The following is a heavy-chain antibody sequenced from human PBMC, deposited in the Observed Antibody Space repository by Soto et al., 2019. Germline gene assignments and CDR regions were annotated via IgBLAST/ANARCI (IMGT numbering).Heavy chain of an antibody. Sequence: QVQLVQSGAEVKKPGASVKVSCKASGYTFTSYDINWVRQATGQGLEWMGWMNPNSGNTGYAQKFQGRGTMTRNTSISTAYMELSSLRSEDTAVYYCARVKYDYIWGSYRYTVSRPFDPWRQGTLVTVSS. J-gene: IGHJ5*02. CDR2: MNPNSGNT. D-gene: IGHD3-16*02. CDR3: ARVKYDYIWGSYRYTVSRPFDP. CDR1: GYTFTSYD. V-gene: IGHV1-8*01.